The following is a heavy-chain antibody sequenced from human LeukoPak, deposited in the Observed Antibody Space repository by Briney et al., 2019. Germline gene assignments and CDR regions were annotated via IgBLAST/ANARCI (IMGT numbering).Heavy chain of an antibody. J-gene: IGHJ4*02. D-gene: IGHD6-13*01. Sequence: GSLRLSCVASGFTFSSYWMHWVRQAPGKGLEWVSGINWNGGSTSYADSVKGRFTISRDNAKNSLYLQMNSLRAEDTAFYYCARDKAAAGTLFDYWGQGALVTVSS. CDR1: GFTFSSYW. V-gene: IGHV3-20*04. CDR3: ARDKAAAGTLFDY. CDR2: INWNGGST.